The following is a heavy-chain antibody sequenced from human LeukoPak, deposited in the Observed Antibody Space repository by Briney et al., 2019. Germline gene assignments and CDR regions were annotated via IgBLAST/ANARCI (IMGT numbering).Heavy chain of an antibody. V-gene: IGHV1-18*01. Sequence: ASVKVSCKASGYTSTSYGISWVRQAPGQGLEWMGWISAYNGNTNYSQKLQGRVTMTTDTSTRTAYMELRSLRSDDTAVYYCAREWKYCRSTSCGYYFDYWGQGTLVTVSS. CDR3: AREWKYCRSTSCGYYFDY. J-gene: IGHJ4*02. CDR1: GYTSTSYG. CDR2: ISAYNGNT. D-gene: IGHD2-2*01.